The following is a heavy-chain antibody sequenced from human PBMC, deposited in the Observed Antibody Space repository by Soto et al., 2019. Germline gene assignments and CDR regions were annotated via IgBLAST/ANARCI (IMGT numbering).Heavy chain of an antibody. CDR1: GFTFSSYG. V-gene: IGHV3-33*01. CDR3: ARSGSGSYIDY. J-gene: IGHJ4*02. CDR2: IWYDGSNK. D-gene: IGHD3-10*01. Sequence: QVQLVESGGGVVPPGRSLRLSCAASGFTFSSYGMHWVRQAPGKGLEWVAVIWYDGSNKYYADSVKGRFTISRDNSKNTLYLQMNSLRAEDTAVYYCARSGSGSYIDYWGQGTLVTVSS.